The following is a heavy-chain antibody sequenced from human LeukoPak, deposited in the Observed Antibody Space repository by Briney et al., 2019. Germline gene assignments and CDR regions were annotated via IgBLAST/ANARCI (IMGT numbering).Heavy chain of an antibody. CDR3: TRRLDD. D-gene: IGHD3-16*01. CDR2: IKHDESEK. Sequence: QSGGSLRLSCAASGFSFNSDWMDWVRQAPGKGLEWVANIKHDESEKNYLDSVKGRFTISRDNAQNSLYLQMNGLRVEDTAVYCCTRRLDDWGQGTLVTVSS. CDR1: GFSFNSDW. J-gene: IGHJ4*02. V-gene: IGHV3-7*01.